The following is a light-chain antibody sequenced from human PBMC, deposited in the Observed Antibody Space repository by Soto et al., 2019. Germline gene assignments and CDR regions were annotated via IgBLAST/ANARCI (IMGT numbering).Light chain of an antibody. CDR3: QQYNNWPPTWT. CDR1: QSVSSY. J-gene: IGKJ1*01. Sequence: IVFTQSASTLSLSPGERATLSCRASQSVSSYLAWYQQKPGQAPRLLIYGASNRATGIPARFSGSGSGTEFTLTISSLQSEDFAVYYCQQYNNWPPTWTFGQGTKVDIK. CDR2: GAS. V-gene: IGKV3D-15*01.